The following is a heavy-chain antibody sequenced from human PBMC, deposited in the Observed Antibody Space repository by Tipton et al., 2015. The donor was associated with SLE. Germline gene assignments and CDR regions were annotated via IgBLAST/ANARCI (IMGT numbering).Heavy chain of an antibody. V-gene: IGHV3-74*03. CDR3: ARYSRGSLDS. Sequence: SLRLSCAASGFTFSDYGMHWVRQAPGKGLVWVSRISDGSSTTYADSVRGRFTISRDNAKNTLYLQMNSLRAEDTAVYYCARYSRGSLDSWGQGTLVTVSS. J-gene: IGHJ4*02. CDR2: ISDGSST. CDR1: GFTFSDYG. D-gene: IGHD1-26*01.